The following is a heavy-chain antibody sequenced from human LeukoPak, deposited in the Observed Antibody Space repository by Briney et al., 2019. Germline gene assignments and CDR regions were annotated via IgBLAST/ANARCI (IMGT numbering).Heavy chain of an antibody. CDR2: IYYSGST. J-gene: IGHJ6*03. D-gene: IGHD2-15*01. Sequence: SETLSLTCTVSGGSISSYYWSWIRQPPGKGLEWIGYIYYSGSTNYNLSLKSRVTISLDTSNNQFFLKLITGTSAYDAVDYFSKRGLIYCHGGSCPPPYYYYYMDVWGKGTTVTVSS. CDR3: SKRGLIYCHGGSCPPPYYYYYMDV. V-gene: IGHV4-59*01. CDR1: GGSISSYY.